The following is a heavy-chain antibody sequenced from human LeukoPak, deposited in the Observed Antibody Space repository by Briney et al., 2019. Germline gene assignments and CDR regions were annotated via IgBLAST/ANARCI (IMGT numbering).Heavy chain of an antibody. CDR3: ARGWTTVTHNWFDP. V-gene: IGHV4-39*07. Sequence: SEALSLTCTVSGGSISSSSYYWGWIRQPPGKGLEWIGSIYYSGSTNYNPSLKSRVTISVDTSKTQFSLKLSSVTAADTAVYYCARGWTTVTHNWFDPWGQGTLVTVSS. CDR2: IYYSGST. J-gene: IGHJ5*02. D-gene: IGHD4-17*01. CDR1: GGSISSSSYY.